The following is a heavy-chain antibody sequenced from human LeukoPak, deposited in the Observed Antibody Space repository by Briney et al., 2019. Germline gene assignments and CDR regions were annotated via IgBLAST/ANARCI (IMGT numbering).Heavy chain of an antibody. Sequence: GGSLRLSCAASGFTFSSYAMSWVRQAPGKGLEWVSAISGSGGSTYYADSVKGLFTISRDNSKNTLYLQMNSLRAEDTAVYYCAKGVKIFGVVITLDYWGQGTLVTVSS. D-gene: IGHD3-3*01. CDR2: ISGSGGST. CDR1: GFTFSSYA. V-gene: IGHV3-23*01. CDR3: AKGVKIFGVVITLDY. J-gene: IGHJ4*02.